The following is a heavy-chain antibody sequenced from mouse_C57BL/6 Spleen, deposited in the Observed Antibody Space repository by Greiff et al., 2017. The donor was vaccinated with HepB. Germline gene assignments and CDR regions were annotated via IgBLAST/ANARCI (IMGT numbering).Heavy chain of an antibody. CDR2: IDPETGGT. CDR1: GYTFTDYE. J-gene: IGHJ3*01. CDR3: TRSGYLGGAY. V-gene: IGHV1-15*01. Sequence: VQLQQSGAELVRPGASVTLSCKASGYTFTDYEMHWVKQTPVHGLEWIGAIDPETGGTAYNQKFKGKAILTADKSSSTAYMELRSLTSEDSAVYYCTRSGYLGGAYWGQGTLVTVAA. D-gene: IGHD3-1*01.